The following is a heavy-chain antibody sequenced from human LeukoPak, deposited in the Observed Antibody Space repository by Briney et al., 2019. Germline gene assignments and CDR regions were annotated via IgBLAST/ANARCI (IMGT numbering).Heavy chain of an antibody. CDR1: GFTFSTYW. V-gene: IGHV3-7*01. J-gene: IGHJ4*02. CDR3: ARDPPVTARD. D-gene: IGHD2-21*02. Sequence: PGGSLRLSCAASGFTFSTYWMTWVRQAPGKGLEWVANIKQDGSEKYYVDSEKGRFTVSRDNAKNSLYLQMNSLRAEDTAVYYCARDPPVTARDWGQGTLVTVSS. CDR2: IKQDGSEK.